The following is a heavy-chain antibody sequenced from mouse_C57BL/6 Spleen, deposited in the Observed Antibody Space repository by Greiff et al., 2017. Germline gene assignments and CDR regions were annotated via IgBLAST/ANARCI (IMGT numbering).Heavy chain of an antibody. CDR1: GYTFTSYW. J-gene: IGHJ2*01. CDR2: INPSSGYT. Sequence: VKLQESGAELAKPGASVKLSCKASGYTFTSYWMHWVKQRPGQGLEWIGYINPSSGYTKYNQKFKDKATLTADKSSSTAYMQLGSLTYEDAAVYYCARHYGSSLYYFDYWGQGTTLTVSS. CDR3: ARHYGSSLYYFDY. D-gene: IGHD1-1*01. V-gene: IGHV1-7*01.